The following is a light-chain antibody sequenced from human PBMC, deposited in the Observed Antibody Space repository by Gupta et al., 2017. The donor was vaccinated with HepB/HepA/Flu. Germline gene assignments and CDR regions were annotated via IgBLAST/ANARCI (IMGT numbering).Light chain of an antibody. CDR1: QSLVNSDGNTY. J-gene: IGKJ3*01. V-gene: IGKV2-30*01. CDR2: KVS. CDR3: MQDTQWPFT. Sequence: DAVVPPSPLLLPVTLGQPASMSCRSSQSLVNSDGNTYLNWFQQRPGQSPRRLIYKVSNRDSGVPDRFSGSGSGSDFTLKISRVEAEDFGVYYCMQDTQWPFTFGQGTKVDIK.